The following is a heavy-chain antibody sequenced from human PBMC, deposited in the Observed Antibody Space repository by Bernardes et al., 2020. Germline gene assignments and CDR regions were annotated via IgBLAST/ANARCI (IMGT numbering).Heavy chain of an antibody. V-gene: IGHV4-59*01. D-gene: IGHD6-19*01. CDR1: GGSISSYY. J-gene: IGHJ5*02. Sequence: SETLCLTCTVSGGSISSYYWSWIRQPPGKGLEWIGYIYYSGSTNYNPSLKSRVTISVDTSKNQFSLKLSSETAADTAVYYWARGRSSGTWFDPWGQGTLVTVSS. CDR3: ARGRSSGTWFDP. CDR2: IYYSGST.